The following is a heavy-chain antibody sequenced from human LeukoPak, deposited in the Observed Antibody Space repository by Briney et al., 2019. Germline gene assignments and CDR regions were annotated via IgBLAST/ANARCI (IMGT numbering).Heavy chain of an antibody. CDR2: ISGSGGST. D-gene: IGHD3-22*01. V-gene: IGHV3-23*01. Sequence: GGSLRLSCAASGFTFSNYAMSWVRQAPGKGLEWVSAISGSGGSTYYADSVKGRFTISRDNSKNTLYVQMNSLRAQDTAVYYCAKDYAYGSSPNWFDPWGQGTLVTVSS. J-gene: IGHJ5*02. CDR1: GFTFSNYA. CDR3: AKDYAYGSSPNWFDP.